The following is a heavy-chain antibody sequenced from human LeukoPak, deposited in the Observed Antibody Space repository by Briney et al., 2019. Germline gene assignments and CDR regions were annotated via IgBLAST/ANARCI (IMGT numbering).Heavy chain of an antibody. CDR1: GGTFSSYA. CDR3: AIWVATGVFDY. Sequence: KISCKGSGGTFSSYAISWVRQAPGQGLEWMGGIIPIFGTANYAQKFQGRVTITADESTSTAYMELSSLRSEDTAVYYCAIWVATGVFDYWGQGTLVTVSS. V-gene: IGHV1-69*01. J-gene: IGHJ4*02. D-gene: IGHD5-12*01. CDR2: IIPIFGTA.